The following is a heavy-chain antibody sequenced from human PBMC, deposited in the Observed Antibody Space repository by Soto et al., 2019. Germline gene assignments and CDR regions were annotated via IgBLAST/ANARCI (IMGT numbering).Heavy chain of an antibody. CDR1: GFRFSDYP. CDR3: ARGIPAAWEVLAY. V-gene: IGHV4-34*01. CDR2: LTQTGST. J-gene: IGHJ4*01. Sequence: GSLRLSCVGSGFRFSDYPLNWVRQSPGKGLEWIGELTQTGSTNYNPSFKGRVTISRDPSKNQFSLKLTSVTTADTAVYYCARGIPAAWEVLAYWGEGTLVTVSS. D-gene: IGHD6-13*01.